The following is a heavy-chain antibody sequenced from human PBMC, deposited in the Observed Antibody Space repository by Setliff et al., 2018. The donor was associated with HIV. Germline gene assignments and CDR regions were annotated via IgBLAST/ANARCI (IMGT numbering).Heavy chain of an antibody. CDR3: ARASYPRYCSITTCYEKGWFDP. J-gene: IGHJ5*02. D-gene: IGHD2-2*01. Sequence: GGSLRLSCAASGFTFSSYAMSWVRQAPGKGLEWVSAISGTGPIIYYADSVKARFTISRDNAKNSLYLQMKSLRAEDTAVYYCARASYPRYCSITTCYEKGWFDPWGQGTLVTVSS. V-gene: IGHV3-23*01. CDR2: ISGTGPII. CDR1: GFTFSSYA.